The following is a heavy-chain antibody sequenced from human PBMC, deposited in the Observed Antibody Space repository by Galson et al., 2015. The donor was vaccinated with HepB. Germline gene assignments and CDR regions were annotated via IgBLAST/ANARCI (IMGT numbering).Heavy chain of an antibody. CDR1: GYTFTSYG. J-gene: IGHJ6*03. D-gene: IGHD6-6*01. Sequence: SVKVSCKASGYTFTSYGISWVRQAPGQGLEWMGWISAYNGNTNYAQKLQGRVTMTTDTSTSTAYMELRSLRSDDTAVYYCASSRSSSSPYDMDVWGKGTTVTVSS. CDR2: ISAYNGNT. V-gene: IGHV1-18*01. CDR3: ASSRSSSSPYDMDV.